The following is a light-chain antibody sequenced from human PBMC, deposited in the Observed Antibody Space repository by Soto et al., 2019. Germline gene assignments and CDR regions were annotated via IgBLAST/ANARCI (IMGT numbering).Light chain of an antibody. CDR1: SSDVGGYKY. V-gene: IGLV2-14*01. CDR2: EVS. CDR3: TSYSRYSVLV. J-gene: IGLJ3*02. Sequence: QSALTQPRSVSGSPGQSVTISCTGTSSDVGGYKYVSWYQQYPGKAPKLIIFEVSNRPSGVSNRFSGSNSGNTASLTISGLQAEDEADYYCTSYSRYSVLVFGGGTKVTV.